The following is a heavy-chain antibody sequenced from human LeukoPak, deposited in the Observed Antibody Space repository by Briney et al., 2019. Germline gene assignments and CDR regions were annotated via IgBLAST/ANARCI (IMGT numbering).Heavy chain of an antibody. CDR3: ARVVAIQLWSSGNWFDP. CDR1: GGSISSSNW. J-gene: IGHJ5*02. CDR2: IYHSGST. D-gene: IGHD5-18*01. V-gene: IGHV4-4*02. Sequence: SGTLSLTCAVSGGSISSSNWWSWVRQPPGKGLEWMGEIYHSGSTNYNPSRKSRVTISVDKSKNQFSLKLSSVTAADTAVYYCARVVAIQLWSSGNWFDPWGQGTLVTVSS.